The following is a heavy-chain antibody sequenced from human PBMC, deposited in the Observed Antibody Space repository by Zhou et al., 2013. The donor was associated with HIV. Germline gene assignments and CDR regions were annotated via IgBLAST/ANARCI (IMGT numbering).Heavy chain of an antibody. CDR1: GGTFSSYA. D-gene: IGHD4-4*01. J-gene: IGHJ6*03. Sequence: QVQLVQSGAEVKKPGSSVKVSCKASGGTFSSYAISWVRQAPGQGLEWMGRIIPILGIANYAQKFQGRVTITADKSTSTAYMELSSLRSEDTAVYYCARDMGYYSNYEDYYYMDVWGTGDHGSSSL. CDR2: IIPILGIA. CDR3: ARDMGYYSNYEDYYYMDV. V-gene: IGHV1-69*04.